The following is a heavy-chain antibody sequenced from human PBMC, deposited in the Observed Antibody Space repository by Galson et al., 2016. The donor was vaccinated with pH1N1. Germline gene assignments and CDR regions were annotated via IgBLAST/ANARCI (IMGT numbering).Heavy chain of an antibody. D-gene: IGHD3-22*01. CDR3: ARGRYFDTSGFYLY. Sequence: SLRLSCAASGFTFYSYAMSWVRQAPGKGLEWVSNISGRGGSTYYADSVKGRFTISRDNSNNTLYLQMDNVRAEDTALYYCARGRYFDTSGFYLYWGQGTLVTVSS. CDR1: GFTFYSYA. CDR2: ISGRGGST. V-gene: IGHV3-23*01. J-gene: IGHJ4*02.